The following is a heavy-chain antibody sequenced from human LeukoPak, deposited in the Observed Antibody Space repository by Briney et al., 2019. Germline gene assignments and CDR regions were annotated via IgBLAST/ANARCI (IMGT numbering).Heavy chain of an antibody. J-gene: IGHJ3*02. CDR1: GGSISSYY. Sequence: SETLSLTCTVSGGSISSYYWSWIRQPPGKGLEWIGYIYYSGSTNYNPSLKSRVTISVDTCKNQFSLKLSSVTAAVTAVYYCASNYDYVWGSYRHAFDIWGQGTMVTVSS. CDR2: IYYSGST. V-gene: IGHV4-59*01. CDR3: ASNYDYVWGSYRHAFDI. D-gene: IGHD3-16*02.